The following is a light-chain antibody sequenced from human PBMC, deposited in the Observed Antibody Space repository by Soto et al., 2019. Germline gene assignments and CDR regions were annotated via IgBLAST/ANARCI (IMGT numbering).Light chain of an antibody. V-gene: IGLV2-14*01. Sequence: QSALTQPASVSGSPGQSITISCTGTSSDVGGYNYVSWYQQHPGKAPKLMIDDVSNRPSGVSNRFYGSKSGNTASLTISGLQAEDEAEYYCSSYPSRSTHVVFGGGTKLTVL. CDR2: DVS. J-gene: IGLJ2*01. CDR3: SSYPSRSTHVV. CDR1: SSDVGGYNY.